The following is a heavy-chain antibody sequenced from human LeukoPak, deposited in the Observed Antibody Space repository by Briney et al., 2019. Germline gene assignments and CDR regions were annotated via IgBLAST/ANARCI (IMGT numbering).Heavy chain of an antibody. CDR2: IYYSGSS. CDR1: GLSNSSYY. Sequence: SDPQTLPCTLSGLSNSSYYWRWLPRSRGKAREWIGYIYYSGSSNYNPSLKSRVTISVYTSKNQFSLKLSSVTAADTAVYYCTRVSGGTYPDYWGQGTLVTVSS. V-gene: IGHV4-59*13. D-gene: IGHD1-26*01. CDR3: TRVSGGTYPDY. J-gene: IGHJ4*02.